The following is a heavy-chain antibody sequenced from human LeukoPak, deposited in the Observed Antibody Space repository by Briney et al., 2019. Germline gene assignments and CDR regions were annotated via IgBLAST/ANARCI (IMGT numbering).Heavy chain of an antibody. V-gene: IGHV1-2*02. D-gene: IGHD1-1*01. Sequence: ASVKVSCKAFGYTFTGYWMHWVRQAPGQGLEWMGWINPNSGGTNYAQKFQGRVTMTRDTSISTAYMELSRLRSDDTAVYYCARARGDWNDELDAFDIWGQGTMVTVSS. J-gene: IGHJ3*02. CDR1: GYTFTGYW. CDR3: ARARGDWNDELDAFDI. CDR2: INPNSGGT.